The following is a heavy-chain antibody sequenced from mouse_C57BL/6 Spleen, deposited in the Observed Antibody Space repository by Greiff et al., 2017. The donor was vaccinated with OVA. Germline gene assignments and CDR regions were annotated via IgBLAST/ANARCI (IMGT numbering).Heavy chain of an antibody. CDR2: IDPSDSYT. Sequence: QVHVKQPGAELVKPGASVKLSCKASGYTFTSYWMQWVKQRPGQGLEWIGEIDPSDSYTNYNQKFKGKATLTVDTSSSTAYMQLSSLTSEDSAVYYCARGYYGSSYGYFDVWGTGTTVTVSS. V-gene: IGHV1-50*01. J-gene: IGHJ1*03. CDR3: ARGYYGSSYGYFDV. CDR1: GYTFTSYW. D-gene: IGHD1-1*01.